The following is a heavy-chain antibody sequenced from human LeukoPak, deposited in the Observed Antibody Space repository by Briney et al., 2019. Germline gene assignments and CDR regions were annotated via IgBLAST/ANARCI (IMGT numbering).Heavy chain of an antibody. V-gene: IGHV3-30-3*01. CDR1: GFTFSNYA. Sequence: GGSLRLSCAASGFTFSNYAMHWVRQAPGKGLEWVAVISYDGSNKYYADSVKGRFTISRDNSKNSLYLQMNSLRDEDTAVYYCARATYYGDYDYWGQGTLVTVSS. D-gene: IGHD4-17*01. J-gene: IGHJ4*02. CDR2: ISYDGSNK. CDR3: ARATYYGDYDY.